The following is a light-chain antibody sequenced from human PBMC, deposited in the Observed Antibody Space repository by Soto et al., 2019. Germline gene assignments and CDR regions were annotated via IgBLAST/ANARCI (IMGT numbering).Light chain of an antibody. CDR1: QSVDNN. Sequence: EIVMTQSPVTLSASLGESATLSCRASQSVDNNVAWYQQKPGQAPRLLIVGASTRATGIPARFSGSGSGTEFTLTISSLQSEDFAVYYCQQYNNWPPITFGQGTRLEIK. J-gene: IGKJ5*01. V-gene: IGKV3D-15*01. CDR2: GAS. CDR3: QQYNNWPPIT.